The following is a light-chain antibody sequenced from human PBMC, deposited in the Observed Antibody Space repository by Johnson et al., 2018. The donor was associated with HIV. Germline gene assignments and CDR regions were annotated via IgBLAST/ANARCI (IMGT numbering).Light chain of an antibody. CDR2: ENN. CDR1: SSNIGNNY. V-gene: IGLV1-51*02. CDR3: ATWDSSLSGGV. Sequence: QSILTQPPSVSAAPGQKVTISCSGSSSNIGNNYVSWYQQLPGTAPKLLIYENNKRPSGIPDRFSASKSGTSAPLGTTGLQTGDEADYYCATWDSSLSGGVFGTGTKVTVL. J-gene: IGLJ1*01.